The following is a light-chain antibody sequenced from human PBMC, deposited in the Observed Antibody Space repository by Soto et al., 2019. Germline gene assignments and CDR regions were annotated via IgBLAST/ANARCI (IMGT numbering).Light chain of an antibody. CDR2: DAT. Sequence: EIVLTQSPATLSLFPGERATLSCRASQSVSTYLDWFQQKPGQAPRLLIHDATNRATGIPPRFSGSGSGTDFTLTISSLEPEDFAVYYCQQRAHWPPRTFGQGTKV. CDR3: QQRAHWPPRT. CDR1: QSVSTY. V-gene: IGKV3-11*01. J-gene: IGKJ1*01.